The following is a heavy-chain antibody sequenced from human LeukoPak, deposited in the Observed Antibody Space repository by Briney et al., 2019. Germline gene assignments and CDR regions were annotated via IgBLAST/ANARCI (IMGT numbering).Heavy chain of an antibody. J-gene: IGHJ5*02. Sequence: RPGWSLRLSCAASGFTFDDYGMSWVRQAPGKGLEWVSGITWNGGSTGYVDSVKGRFTISRDNAKNSLYLQMNSLRAEDTASYYCARGIDDGDNWFDPWGQGTLVTVSS. CDR1: GFTFDDYG. CDR2: ITWNGGST. CDR3: ARGIDDGDNWFDP. V-gene: IGHV3-20*04. D-gene: IGHD1-1*01.